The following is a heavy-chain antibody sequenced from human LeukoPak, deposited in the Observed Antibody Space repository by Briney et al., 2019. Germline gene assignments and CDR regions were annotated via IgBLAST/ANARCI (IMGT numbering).Heavy chain of an antibody. CDR3: ARDGWFAESRYIDL. CDR1: GGSISSGSHY. D-gene: IGHD3-10*01. V-gene: IGHV4-61*02. CDR2: IYTSGST. Sequence: SETLSLTCTVSGGSISSGSHYWSWIRQPAGKGLEWIGRIYTSGSTNYNPSLKSRVTISIDTSKNQFSLKLTSVTAADTAVYYCARDGWFAESRYIDLWAVAPWSLSPQ. J-gene: IGHJ2*01.